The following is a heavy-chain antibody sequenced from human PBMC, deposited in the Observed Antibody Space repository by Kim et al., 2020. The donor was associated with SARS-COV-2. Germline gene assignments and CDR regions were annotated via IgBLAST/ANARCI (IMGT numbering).Heavy chain of an antibody. V-gene: IGHV4-31*03. J-gene: IGHJ5*01. D-gene: IGHD3-10*01. Sequence: SETLSLTCTVSGGSISSGGYYWSRIRQHPRKGLEWIGYMYSSGTTPYNPSLESRVIISDDTSDIQFSLKLSSVTAADTAIYYCARSPHYYGSGSHGWFD. CDR2: MYSSGTT. CDR1: GGSISSGGYY. CDR3: ARSPHYYGSGSHGWFD.